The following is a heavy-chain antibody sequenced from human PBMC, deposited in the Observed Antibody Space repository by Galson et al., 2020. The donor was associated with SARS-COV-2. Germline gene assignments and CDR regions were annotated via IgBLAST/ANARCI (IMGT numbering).Heavy chain of an antibody. Sequence: GGSLRLSCAASAFTFSSYAMHWVRQAPGKGLEYVSAISSNGGSTYYANSVTGRFTISRDNSKNTLYLQMSSLRAEDMAVYYCARDSPYYGDSMGVAFDIWGQGTMVTVSS. V-gene: IGHV3-64*01. J-gene: IGHJ3*02. CDR3: ARDSPYYGDSMGVAFDI. CDR1: AFTFSSYA. CDR2: ISSNGGST. D-gene: IGHD4-17*01.